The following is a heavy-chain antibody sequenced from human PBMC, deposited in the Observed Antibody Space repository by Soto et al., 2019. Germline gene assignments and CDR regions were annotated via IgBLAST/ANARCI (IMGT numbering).Heavy chain of an antibody. V-gene: IGHV1-3*01. CDR2: INAGNGNT. J-gene: IGHJ5*02. CDR3: ARDDIVVVPAAPSDP. CDR1: GYTFTSYA. Sequence: QVQLVQSGAEVKKPGASVKVSCKSSGYTFTSYAMHWVRQAPGQRLEWMGWINAGNGNTKYSQKFQGRVTITRDTSASTAYMELRSLRSEDTAVYYCARDDIVVVPAAPSDPWGQGTLVTVSS. D-gene: IGHD2-2*01.